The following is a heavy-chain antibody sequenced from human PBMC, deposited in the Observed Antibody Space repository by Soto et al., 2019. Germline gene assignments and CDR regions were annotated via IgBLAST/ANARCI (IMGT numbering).Heavy chain of an antibody. CDR3: ARDGEDVVLYYDFWSGYSSYYYYYMDV. CDR1: GVSISSYY. D-gene: IGHD3-3*01. V-gene: IGHV4-59*01. J-gene: IGHJ6*03. Sequence: SETLSLTCTVAGVSISSYYWSWIRQPPGKGLEWIGYIYYSGSTNYNPSLKSRVTISVDTSKNQFSLKLSSVNAADTAVYYSARDGEDVVLYYDFWSGYSSYYYYYMDVWGKGTTVTVSS. CDR2: IYYSGST.